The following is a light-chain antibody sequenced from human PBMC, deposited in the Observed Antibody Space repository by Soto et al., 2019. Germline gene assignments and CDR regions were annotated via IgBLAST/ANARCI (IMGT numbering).Light chain of an antibody. CDR3: SSYTSSSTPYV. CDR2: EVS. CDR1: SSDVGGYNY. V-gene: IGLV2-14*01. Sequence: QSALTQSASVSGSPGQSITISCTGTSSDVGGYNYVSWYQHHPGKAPKLIIYEVSNRPSGVSNRFSGSKSRNTASLTISGLQAEDEADYYCSSYTSSSTPYVFGAGTKVTVL. J-gene: IGLJ1*01.